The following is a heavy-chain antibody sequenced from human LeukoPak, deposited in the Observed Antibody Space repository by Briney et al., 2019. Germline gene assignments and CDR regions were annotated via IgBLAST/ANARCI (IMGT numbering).Heavy chain of an antibody. D-gene: IGHD6-13*01. CDR1: GFTFSSYG. CDR2: INQDGSEK. CDR3: VMYSRADY. V-gene: IGHV3-7*01. Sequence: GGSLRLSCAASGFTFSSYGMSWVRQAPGKGLEWVANINQDGSEKYYVDSVKGRFTISRDNAKNSLYLQMNSLRAEDTAVYYCVMYSRADYWGQGTLVTVSS. J-gene: IGHJ4*02.